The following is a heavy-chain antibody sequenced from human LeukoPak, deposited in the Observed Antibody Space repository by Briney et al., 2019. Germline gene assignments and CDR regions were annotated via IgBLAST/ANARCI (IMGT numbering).Heavy chain of an antibody. CDR2: ISSSGYST. J-gene: IGHJ3*01. CDR1: GFNFSSYA. D-gene: IGHD1-26*01. CDR3: AKLLKVGSHLDAFDF. V-gene: IGHV3-23*01. Sequence: TGGSLRLSCTASGFNFSSYAMTWVRQAPGKGLEWVSSISSSGYSTYYSVSAKGRFTISRDNSKNTLSLRLNSPRVEDTAVYYCAKLLKVGSHLDAFDFWGQGTMVSVSS.